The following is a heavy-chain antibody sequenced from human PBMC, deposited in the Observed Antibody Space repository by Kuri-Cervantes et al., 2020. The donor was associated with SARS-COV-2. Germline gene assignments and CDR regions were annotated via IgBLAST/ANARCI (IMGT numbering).Heavy chain of an antibody. J-gene: IGHJ2*01. V-gene: IGHV3-23*01. D-gene: IGHD6-19*01. CDR2: ISGSGGST. CDR3: AKDLTIAVAGFNWYFDL. CDR1: GFTFSGYA. Sequence: GGSLRLSCAASGFTFSGYAMSWIRQAPGKGLEWVSAISGSGGSTYYADSVKGRFTISRDNSKNTLYLQMNSLRAEDTAVYYCAKDLTIAVAGFNWYFDLWGRGTLVTVSS.